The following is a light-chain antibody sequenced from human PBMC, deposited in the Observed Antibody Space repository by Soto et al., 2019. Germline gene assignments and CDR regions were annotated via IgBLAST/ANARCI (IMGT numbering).Light chain of an antibody. V-gene: IGLV2-8*01. CDR2: EVS. Sequence: QSVLTHPPSASGSPGQSVTISCTGTSSDVGGYNYVSWYQQHPGKAPKLMIYEVSKRPSGVPDRFSGSKSGNTASLTVSGLQAEDEADYYSSSYAGSLHVFGTGTKLTVL. CDR3: SSYAGSLHV. CDR1: SSDVGGYNY. J-gene: IGLJ1*01.